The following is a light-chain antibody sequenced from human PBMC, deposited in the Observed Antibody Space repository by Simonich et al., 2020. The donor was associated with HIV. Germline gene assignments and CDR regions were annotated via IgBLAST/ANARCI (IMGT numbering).Light chain of an antibody. J-gene: IGKJ3*01. V-gene: IGKV1-39*01. Sequence: DIQMTQSPSSLSASVGDRVTITCRASQSISSYLNWYQQKPGKAPKLLIYAASSLQSGVPSRFSGSGSGTDFILTISSLQPEDFATYYCQQSYSTPFTFGPGTKMGIK. CDR1: QSISSY. CDR2: AAS. CDR3: QQSYSTPFT.